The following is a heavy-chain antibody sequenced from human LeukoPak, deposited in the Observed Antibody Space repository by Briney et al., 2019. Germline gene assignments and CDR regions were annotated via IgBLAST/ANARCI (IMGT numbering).Heavy chain of an antibody. D-gene: IGHD6-13*01. V-gene: IGHV1-69*01. CDR2: IIPIFGTA. J-gene: IGHJ6*03. Sequence: GSSVKVSCKATGGTFRTFPVSWVRQAPGQGLEWMGGIIPIFGTANYAQKFQGRVTITADESTSTAYMELSSLRSEDTAVYYCARDIGIAAADPAGDLGNYYYMDVWGKGTTVTVS. CDR3: ARDIGIAAADPAGDLGNYYYMDV. CDR1: GGTFRTFP.